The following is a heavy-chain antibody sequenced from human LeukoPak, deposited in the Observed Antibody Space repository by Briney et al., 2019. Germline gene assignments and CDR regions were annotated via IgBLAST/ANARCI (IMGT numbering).Heavy chain of an antibody. CDR2: INPSGGST. J-gene: IGHJ1*01. CDR3: ARDQGGAAAAPGYFQH. V-gene: IGHV1-46*01. D-gene: IGHD6-13*01. CDR1: GYTFTSYC. Sequence: ASVKVSCKASGYTFTSYCMHWVRQAPGQGLEWMGIINPSGGSTSYAQKFQGRVTMTRDTSTSTVYMELSSLRSEDTAVYYCARDQGGAAAAPGYFQHWGQGTLVTVSS.